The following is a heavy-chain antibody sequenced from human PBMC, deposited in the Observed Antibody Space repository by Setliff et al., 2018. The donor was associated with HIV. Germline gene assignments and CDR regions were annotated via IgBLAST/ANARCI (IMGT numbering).Heavy chain of an antibody. J-gene: IGHJ3*01. CDR3: ARDHNSGTLHAFDL. D-gene: IGHD1-26*01. Sequence: SETLSLTCTVSGGSISSYYWSWIRQPPGKGLEWIGHISYNEYTNYNPSLKSRVTISLDTSKKHFSLDLYSVTAADTAVYYCARDHNSGTLHAFDLWGQGTKVTVSS. CDR1: GGSISSYY. V-gene: IGHV4-59*01. CDR2: ISYNEYT.